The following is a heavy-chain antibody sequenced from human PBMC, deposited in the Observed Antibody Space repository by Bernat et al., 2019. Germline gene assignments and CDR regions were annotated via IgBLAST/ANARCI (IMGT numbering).Heavy chain of an antibody. CDR2: IKSKTDGGTT. J-gene: IGHJ5*02. CDR1: GFTFSNAW. V-gene: IGHV3-15*01. Sequence: EVQLVESGGGLVKPGGSLRLSCAASGFTFSNAWMSWVRQAPGKGLEWVGRIKSKTDGGTTDYAAPVKGRFTISRDDSKNTLYLQMNSLKTEDTAVYYCTTAGDFWSGPRWFDPWGQGTLVTVSS. CDR3: TTAGDFWSGPRWFDP. D-gene: IGHD3-3*01.